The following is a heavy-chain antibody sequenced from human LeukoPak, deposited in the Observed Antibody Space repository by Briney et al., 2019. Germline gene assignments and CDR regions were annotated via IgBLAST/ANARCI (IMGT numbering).Heavy chain of an antibody. CDR2: AFYSGSA. D-gene: IGHD4-17*01. CDR3: ARLRGAMTPVTTDFDY. CDR1: GGSISGSSYY. J-gene: IGHJ4*02. V-gene: IGHV4-39*01. Sequence: AETLSLTCTVSGGSISGSSYYWAWVRQPPGKGLEWVYSAFYSGSAYSNPSLKSRVTISVDTSRNQFSLNLSSVTAADTAVYYCARLRGAMTPVTTDFDYWGQGTLATLPS.